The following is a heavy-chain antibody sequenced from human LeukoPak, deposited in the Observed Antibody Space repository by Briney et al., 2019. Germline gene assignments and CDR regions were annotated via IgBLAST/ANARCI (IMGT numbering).Heavy chain of an antibody. Sequence: PGGSLRLSCAASGFTFDDYAMHWVRQAPGKGLEWVSGISWNSGNIGYADSVKGRFTISRDNAKNSLYLQMNSLRAEDTALYYCAKSGGELGGFDYWGQGTLVTVSS. V-gene: IGHV3-9*01. CDR3: AKSGGELGGFDY. CDR2: ISWNSGNI. CDR1: GFTFDDYA. D-gene: IGHD1-26*01. J-gene: IGHJ4*02.